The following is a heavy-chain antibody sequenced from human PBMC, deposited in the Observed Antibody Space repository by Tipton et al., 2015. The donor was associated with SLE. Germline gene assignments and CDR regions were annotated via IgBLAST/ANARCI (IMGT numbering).Heavy chain of an antibody. D-gene: IGHD3-3*01. J-gene: IGHJ5*02. CDR2: IYHNGST. CDR1: GYSISSGYY. V-gene: IGHV4-38-2*01. Sequence: LRLSCAVSGYSISSGYYWGWIRQPPGKGLEWIGSIYHNGSTYYNPSLKSRVTISVDTSKNQFSLKLSSVTAADTAVYYCARHDHYDFWSGYPPFDPWGQGTLVTVSS. CDR3: ARHDHYDFWSGYPPFDP.